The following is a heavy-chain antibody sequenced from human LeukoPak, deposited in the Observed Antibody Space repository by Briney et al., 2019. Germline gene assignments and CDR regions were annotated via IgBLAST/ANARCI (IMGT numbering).Heavy chain of an antibody. V-gene: IGHV1-69*13. D-gene: IGHD6-13*01. Sequence: ASVKVSCKASGGIFSSYAISWVRQAPGQGLEWMGGIIPIFGTANYAQKFQGRVTITADESTSTAYMELSSLRSEDTAVYYCATSRVAAHHFDYWGQGTLVTVSS. CDR1: GGIFSSYA. J-gene: IGHJ4*02. CDR2: IIPIFGTA. CDR3: ATSRVAAHHFDY.